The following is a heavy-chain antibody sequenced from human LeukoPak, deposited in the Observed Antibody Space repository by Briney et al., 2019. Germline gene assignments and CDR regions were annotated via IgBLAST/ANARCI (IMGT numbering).Heavy chain of an antibody. J-gene: IGHJ5*02. D-gene: IGHD6-6*01. CDR2: INSDGSST. CDR1: GFTFSSYW. Sequence: GGSLRLSCAASGFTFSSYWMHWVRQAPGKRLVWVSYINSDGSSTNYADSVKGRFTISRDNAKDTLYLRMNSLRAEDTAVYYCARTGIAARPTVWFDPWGQGTLVTVSS. V-gene: IGHV3-74*01. CDR3: ARTGIAARPTVWFDP.